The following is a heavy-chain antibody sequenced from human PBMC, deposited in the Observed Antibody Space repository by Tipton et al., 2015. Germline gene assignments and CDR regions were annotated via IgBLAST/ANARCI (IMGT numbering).Heavy chain of an antibody. CDR3: ARGGTAHVVSGMDV. D-gene: IGHD2-21*01. CDR1: GSMFRSYG. CDR2: IWYDGSHK. J-gene: IGHJ6*02. Sequence: SLRLSCAASGSMFRSYGMHWVRQAPGKGLEWVAFIWYDGSHKYYVESVKGRFNISRDNSNNTLYLQMNSLRGEDTAVYYCARGGTAHVVSGMDVWGQGTSVTVSS. V-gene: IGHV3-33*01.